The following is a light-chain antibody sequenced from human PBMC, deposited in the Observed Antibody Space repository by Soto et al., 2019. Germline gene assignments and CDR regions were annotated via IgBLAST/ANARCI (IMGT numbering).Light chain of an antibody. CDR2: GAS. V-gene: IGKV3-20*01. Sequence: EIVLTQSPGTLSLSPGERATLSCRASQSVRSSYLAWYQQRPGQAPRLLIYGASRRATGIPDNFSGSGSGTDFTLTIARLEPEDVAVYYCQQYYSIPFTFGQGTKLEI. CDR3: QQYYSIPFT. J-gene: IGKJ2*01. CDR1: QSVRSSY.